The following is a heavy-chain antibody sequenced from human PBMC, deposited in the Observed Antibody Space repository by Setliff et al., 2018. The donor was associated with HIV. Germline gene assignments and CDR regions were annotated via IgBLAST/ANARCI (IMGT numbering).Heavy chain of an antibody. V-gene: IGHV3-23*01. Sequence: PGGSLRLSCAASGFTFSSSAMSWVRQAPGKGLEWVSGIGGSGGSTYYADSVKGRFTISRDNSKNTLYLQMNSLRAEDTAVYYCAREAVWSDAFDIWGQGTMVTVSS. J-gene: IGHJ3*02. D-gene: IGHD1-1*01. CDR1: GFTFSSSA. CDR2: IGGSGGST. CDR3: AREAVWSDAFDI.